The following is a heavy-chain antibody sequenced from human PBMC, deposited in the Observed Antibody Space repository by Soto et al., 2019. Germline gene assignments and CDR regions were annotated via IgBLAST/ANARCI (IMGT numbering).Heavy chain of an antibody. CDR2: TYPGDSDT. D-gene: IGHD3-10*01. V-gene: IGHV5-51*01. CDR3: ARNRLRQYYYGMDV. CDR1: GYSFANYW. J-gene: IGHJ6*02. Sequence: GESLKISCHGSGYSFANYWIAWVRQMPGKGLEWVGVTYPGDSDTRYSPSFRGQVTISADKSISHVYLQWSSLKASDTAMYYCARNRLRQYYYGMDVWGQGTTVTVSS.